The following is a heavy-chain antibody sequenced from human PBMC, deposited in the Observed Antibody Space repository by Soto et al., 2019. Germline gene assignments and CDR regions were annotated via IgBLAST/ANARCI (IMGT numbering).Heavy chain of an antibody. J-gene: IGHJ4*02. V-gene: IGHV4-59*01. Sequence: QMQLQESGPGLVKPSETLSLTCTVSGGSISSYYWSWIRQPPGKGLEWIGYIYYSGSADYNPSLKSRVTISVDTSKNQFSLKLSSVTAADTAVYYCARDRGSSGFIDYWGQGTLVTVSS. CDR2: IYYSGSA. CDR3: ARDRGSSGFIDY. D-gene: IGHD6-19*01. CDR1: GGSISSYY.